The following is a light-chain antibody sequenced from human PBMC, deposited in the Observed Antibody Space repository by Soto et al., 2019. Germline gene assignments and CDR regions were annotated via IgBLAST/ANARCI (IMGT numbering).Light chain of an antibody. CDR2: GAS. J-gene: IGKJ4*01. CDR1: QSISSNY. Sequence: EIVLTQSPGTLSLSPGERATLSCRASQSISSNYLAWYQQRPGQAPRLLIYGASSRATGIPDRFSGSGSGTDFTLPISSLEPEDVAVYYCQQYGTSPLTFGGGTKVEIK. V-gene: IGKV3-20*01. CDR3: QQYGTSPLT.